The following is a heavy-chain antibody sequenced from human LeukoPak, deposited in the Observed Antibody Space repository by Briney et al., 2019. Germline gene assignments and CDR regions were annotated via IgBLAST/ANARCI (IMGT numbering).Heavy chain of an antibody. V-gene: IGHV3-23*01. Sequence: GGSLRLSCAASAITFSTYAMSWVRQAPGKGLECVSVISGGAGSTYYADSVKGRFTISRDNSKNTLYLQMNSLRAEDTAVYYCAKGGVVVAATNYYYYYIDVWGXGTTVTVSS. J-gene: IGHJ6*03. D-gene: IGHD2-15*01. CDR2: ISGGAGST. CDR3: AKGGVVVAATNYYYYYIDV. CDR1: AITFSTYA.